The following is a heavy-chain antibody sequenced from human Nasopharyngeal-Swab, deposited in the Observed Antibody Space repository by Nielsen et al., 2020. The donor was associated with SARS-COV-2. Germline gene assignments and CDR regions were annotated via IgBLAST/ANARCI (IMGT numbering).Heavy chain of an antibody. D-gene: IGHD2-15*01. J-gene: IGHJ4*02. V-gene: IGHV3-23*01. CDR2: ISGSGGST. CDR3: AKGRYCSGGSCYEADY. Sequence: VRQAPGKGLEWVSAISGSGGSTYYADSVKGRFTISRDNSKNTLYLQMNSLRAEDTAVYYCAKGRYCSGGSCYEADYWGQGTRVTVSS.